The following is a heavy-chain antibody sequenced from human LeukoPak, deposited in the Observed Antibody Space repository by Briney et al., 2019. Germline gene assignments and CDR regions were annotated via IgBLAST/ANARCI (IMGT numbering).Heavy chain of an antibody. CDR3: ARDREDSSGWSVYYYYYYGMDV. V-gene: IGHV1-69*13. CDR1: GGTFSSYA. Sequence: ASVKVSCKASGGTFSSYAITWVRQAPGQGLEWMGGIIPIFGTANYAQKFQDRVTITADESTSTAYMELSSLRSEDTAVYYCARDREDSSGWSVYYYYYYGMDVWGQGTTVTVSS. D-gene: IGHD6-19*01. J-gene: IGHJ6*02. CDR2: IIPIFGTA.